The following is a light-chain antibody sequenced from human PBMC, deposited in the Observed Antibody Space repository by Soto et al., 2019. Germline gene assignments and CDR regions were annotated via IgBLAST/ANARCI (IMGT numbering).Light chain of an antibody. CDR2: AAA. J-gene: IGKJ2*01. CDR3: QQRSNWPPYT. Sequence: AIRMTQSPSSFSASTGDRVTITCRASQGISSYLAWYQQKPGKAPKLLIYAAATLQRGAPSRFSASGSGTDFTLTISRLQSEDFATYYCQQRSNWPPYTFGQGTKLEIK. V-gene: IGKV1-8*01. CDR1: QGISSY.